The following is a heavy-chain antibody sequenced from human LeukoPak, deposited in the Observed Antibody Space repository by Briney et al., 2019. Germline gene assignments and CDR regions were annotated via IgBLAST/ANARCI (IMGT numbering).Heavy chain of an antibody. CDR1: GYSFASYW. Sequence: GESLKISCKASGYSFASYWIGWVRQTSGKGLEWMAIIHPNDASTIYSPSFQGQVTISADRSISTAYLQWNTLKASDTAMYYCARRQRDSSGWYGYWYFDLWGRGTLVTVSS. D-gene: IGHD6-19*01. CDR3: ARRQRDSSGWYGYWYFDL. CDR2: IHPNDAST. V-gene: IGHV5-51*01. J-gene: IGHJ2*01.